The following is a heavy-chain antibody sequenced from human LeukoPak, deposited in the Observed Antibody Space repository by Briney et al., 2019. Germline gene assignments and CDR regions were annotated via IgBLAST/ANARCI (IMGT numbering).Heavy chain of an antibody. J-gene: IGHJ6*03. CDR1: GGSFSGYY. Sequence: SETLSLTCAVYGGSFSGYYWSWIRQPPGKGLEWIGEINHSGSTNYNPSLKSRVTISVDTSKNQFSLKLSSVTAADTAVYYCARDPYSGNYGNYYYYYMDVWGKGTTVTISS. D-gene: IGHD1-26*01. CDR2: INHSGST. CDR3: ARDPYSGNYGNYYYYYMDV. V-gene: IGHV4-34*01.